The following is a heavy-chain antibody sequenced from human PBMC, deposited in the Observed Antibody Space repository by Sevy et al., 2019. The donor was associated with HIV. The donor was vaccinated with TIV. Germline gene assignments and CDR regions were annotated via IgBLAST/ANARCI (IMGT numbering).Heavy chain of an antibody. D-gene: IGHD6-19*01. Sequence: GGSLRLSCAASEFTFSDYYMSWIRQAPGKGLEWISYISGSDGTIYYADSVKGRFTISRDNAKNSLHLQMNSLRAEDTAVYYCARDHVKDGGWGDYYYYAMDVWGQGTTVTVSS. V-gene: IGHV3-11*01. CDR1: EFTFSDYY. CDR3: ARDHVKDGGWGDYYYYAMDV. J-gene: IGHJ6*02. CDR2: ISGSDGTI.